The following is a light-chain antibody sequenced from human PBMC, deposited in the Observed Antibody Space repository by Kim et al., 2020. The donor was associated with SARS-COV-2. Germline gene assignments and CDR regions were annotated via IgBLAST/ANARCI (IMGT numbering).Light chain of an antibody. Sequence: SVGDRVTITCRASQSIGDYLNWYQHRPGKAPKLLIHAASSLQSDVPSRFSGSGSGTDFTLTISGLQPEDFTTYFCQQSYSTPHITFGPGTRLEI. J-gene: IGKJ5*01. CDR3: QQSYSTPHIT. CDR2: AAS. V-gene: IGKV1-39*01. CDR1: QSIGDY.